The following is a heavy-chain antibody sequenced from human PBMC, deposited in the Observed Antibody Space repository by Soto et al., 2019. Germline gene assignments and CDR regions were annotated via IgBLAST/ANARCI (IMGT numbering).Heavy chain of an antibody. CDR1: GFTFSSFW. CDR3: AREGYCSSTSCYSFDY. V-gene: IGHV3-7*01. Sequence: GGALRPSCATSGFTFSSFWVTWVRQAPGKGLEWVANIKEDGSEKKYVDSVKGRFTISRDNAKKSLYLQMNSLRVEDTAVYYCAREGYCSSTSCYSFDYWGQGTLVTVSS. J-gene: IGHJ4*02. CDR2: IKEDGSEK. D-gene: IGHD2-2*01.